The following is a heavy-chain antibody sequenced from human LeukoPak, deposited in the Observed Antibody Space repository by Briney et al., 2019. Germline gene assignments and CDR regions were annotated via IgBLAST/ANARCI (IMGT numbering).Heavy chain of an antibody. V-gene: IGHV3-74*01. CDR2: IDIDGSST. D-gene: IGHD3-3*01. Sequence: GGSLRLSRAASGFTFSSYWMNWVRQAPGKGLAWVSRIDIDGSSTTYADSVKGRFTISRDNAKNTLYLQMNSLRAEDTAVYYCARGFTIFGVVNDGFDIWGQGTKVTVSS. CDR3: ARGFTIFGVVNDGFDI. CDR1: GFTFSSYW. J-gene: IGHJ3*02.